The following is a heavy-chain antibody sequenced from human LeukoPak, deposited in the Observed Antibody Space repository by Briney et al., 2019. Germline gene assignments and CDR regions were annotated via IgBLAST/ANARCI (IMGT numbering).Heavy chain of an antibody. CDR1: GFTFSSYG. V-gene: IGHV3-23*01. D-gene: IGHD6-13*01. CDR3: AKDGRIGAAGNWGLDY. CDR2: IGGSGGFT. J-gene: IGHJ4*02. Sequence: PGGSLRLSCAASGFTFSSYGMSWVRQAPGKGLEWVSAIGGSGGFTDYTDSVKGRFTISRDNSKNTLYLETNSLRAEDTAVFYCAKDGRIGAAGNWGLDYWGQGTLVTVSS.